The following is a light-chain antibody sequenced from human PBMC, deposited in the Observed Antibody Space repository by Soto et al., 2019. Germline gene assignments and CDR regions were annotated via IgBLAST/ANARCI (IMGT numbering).Light chain of an antibody. V-gene: IGKV3-20*01. CDR3: QQYGSSPWT. CDR2: GAS. CDR1: QSVNSSY. Sequence: ESVLTQSPGTLSLSPGERATLSCRASQSVNSSYLAWYQQKPGQAPRLLIYGASSRATGIPDRFSGSGSGTDFTLTISRLEPEDFAVYYCQQYGSSPWTFGQGTKVDIK. J-gene: IGKJ1*01.